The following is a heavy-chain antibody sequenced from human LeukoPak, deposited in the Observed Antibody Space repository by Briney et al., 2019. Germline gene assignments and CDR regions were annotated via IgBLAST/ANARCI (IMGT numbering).Heavy chain of an antibody. D-gene: IGHD6-19*01. Sequence: GGPLRLSCVTSGFTFSSYWMIWVRRAPGKGLEWVANINEDGSQKNYVDSMKGRLTISRDNAKNSVYLQMDSLRVDDTAVYYCSRPSSYSSAWGSDHWGQGTLVTVRS. J-gene: IGHJ4*02. V-gene: IGHV3-7*01. CDR1: GFTFSSYW. CDR2: INEDGSQK. CDR3: SRPSSYSSAWGSDH.